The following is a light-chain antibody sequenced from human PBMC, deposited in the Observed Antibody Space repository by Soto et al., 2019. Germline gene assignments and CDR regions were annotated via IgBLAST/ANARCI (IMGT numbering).Light chain of an antibody. J-gene: IGKJ1*01. CDR1: QSVLHSSNNQNF. CDR3: QQYYSTPLT. V-gene: IGKV4-1*01. Sequence: DIVMTQSPDSLAVSLGEMATINCKSSQSVLHSSNNQNFLAWYQHKPGQPPNLLIYWASTRESGVPDRFSGSESGTDFTLTISSLQAEDVAIYYCQQYYSTPLTCGQGTKVEIK. CDR2: WAS.